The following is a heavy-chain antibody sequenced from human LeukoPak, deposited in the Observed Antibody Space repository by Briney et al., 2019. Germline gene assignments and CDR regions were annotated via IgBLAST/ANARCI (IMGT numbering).Heavy chain of an antibody. Sequence: GGSLRLSCAASGFTFGGSGMHWVRQAPGKGLEWVAFIRYDGSDKHYADSVKGRFTISRDNSKNTLYLQMNSLRAGDTAVYYCAKAARGIAAAGRGYYYMDVWGKGTTVTISS. CDR2: IRYDGSDK. J-gene: IGHJ6*03. CDR3: AKAARGIAAAGRGYYYMDV. D-gene: IGHD6-13*01. V-gene: IGHV3-30*02. CDR1: GFTFGGSG.